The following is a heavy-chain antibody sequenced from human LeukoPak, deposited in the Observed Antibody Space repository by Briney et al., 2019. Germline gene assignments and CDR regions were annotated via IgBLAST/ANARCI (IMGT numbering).Heavy chain of an antibody. CDR3: AKVKARGIVVVPAATPDDY. CDR1: GFTFSSYW. Sequence: GGSLRLSCAASGFTFSSYWMSWVRQAPGKGLEWVANIKQAGSEKYYVDSVKGRFTISRDNAKNSLYLQMNSLRAGDTAVYYCAKVKARGIVVVPAATPDDYWGQGTLVTVSS. CDR2: IKQAGSEK. J-gene: IGHJ4*02. D-gene: IGHD2-2*01. V-gene: IGHV3-7*01.